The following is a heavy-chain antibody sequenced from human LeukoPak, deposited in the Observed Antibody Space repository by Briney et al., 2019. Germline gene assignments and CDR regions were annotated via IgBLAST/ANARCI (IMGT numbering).Heavy chain of an antibody. CDR3: ARGPQFSGIGYFDY. V-gene: IGHV3-21*01. D-gene: IGHD4-11*01. CDR1: GFTFSSYS. Sequence: GGSLRLSCAASGFTFSSYSMNWVRQAPGKGLEWVSSISSSSSYIYYADSVKGRFTISRDNAKNSLYLQMNSLRAEDTAVYYCARGPQFSGIGYFDYWGQGTLVTVSS. CDR2: ISSSSSYI. J-gene: IGHJ4*02.